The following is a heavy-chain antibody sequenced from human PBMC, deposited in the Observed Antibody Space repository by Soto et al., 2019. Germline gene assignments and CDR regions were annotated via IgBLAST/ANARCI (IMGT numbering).Heavy chain of an antibody. CDR3: ARVPTIFGVVGGDYGMDV. D-gene: IGHD3-3*01. V-gene: IGHV1-3*01. CDR2: INACNGNT. Sequence: ASVKVSCKASGYTFTSYAMHWVRQAPGQRLEWMGWINACNGNTNYAQKLQGRVTMTTDTSTSTAYMELRSLRSDDTAVYYCARVPTIFGVVGGDYGMDVWGQGTTVTVSS. J-gene: IGHJ6*02. CDR1: GYTFTSYA.